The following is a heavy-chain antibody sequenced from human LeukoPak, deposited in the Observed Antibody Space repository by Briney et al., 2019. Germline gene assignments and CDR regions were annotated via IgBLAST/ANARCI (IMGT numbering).Heavy chain of an antibody. D-gene: IGHD5-24*01. CDR2: ISSSSSYT. Sequence: GGSLRLSCAASGFTFSDYYMSWIRQAPGKGPEWVSYISSSSSYTNYADSVKGRFTISRDNAKNSLYLQMNSLRAEDTAVYYCARNRDGYLPFDYWGQGTLVTVSS. J-gene: IGHJ4*02. CDR3: ARNRDGYLPFDY. CDR1: GFTFSDYY. V-gene: IGHV3-11*06.